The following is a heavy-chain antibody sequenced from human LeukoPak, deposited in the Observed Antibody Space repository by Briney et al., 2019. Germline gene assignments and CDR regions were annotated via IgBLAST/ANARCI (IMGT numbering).Heavy chain of an antibody. CDR3: ATYGDYENY. D-gene: IGHD4-17*01. CDR1: GDSTSSYC. J-gene: IGHJ4*02. V-gene: IGHV4-59*01. Sequence: SETLSLTCTASGDSTSSYCWSWIRQPPGKGLEWIGYIYNSGSTNYNPSLKSRVTISVDTSKNQFSLNLSSVTAADTAVYYCATYGDYENYWGQGTLVTVSS. CDR2: IYNSGST.